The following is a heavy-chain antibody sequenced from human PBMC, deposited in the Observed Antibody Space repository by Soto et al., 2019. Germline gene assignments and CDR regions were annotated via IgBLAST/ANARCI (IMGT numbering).Heavy chain of an antibody. V-gene: IGHV4-59*08. CDR3: ARHGFGPLHGLVDV. Sequence: QVQLQESGPGLVKPSETLSLTCTVSGGSITNYYCSWFRQPPGKGLEWIGYINYDGYSAYNLSLKRRVTLSIDASKTQFSLRLESVTATDTAVYYCARHGFGPLHGLVDVWGPGTTVIVSS. J-gene: IGHJ6*02. CDR1: GGSITNYY. CDR2: INYDGYS. D-gene: IGHD3-10*01.